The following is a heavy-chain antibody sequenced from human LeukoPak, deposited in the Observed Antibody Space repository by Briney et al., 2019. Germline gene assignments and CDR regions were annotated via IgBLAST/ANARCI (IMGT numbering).Heavy chain of an antibody. Sequence: GGSLRLSCAASGFTFSSYGMHWVRQAPGKGLEWVAVISYDGSNKYYADSVKGRFTISRDNSKNTLYLRMGSLRVEDMAVYYCARDFGGSGSYAYYAMDVWGQGTTVTVSS. D-gene: IGHD3-10*01. CDR2: ISYDGSNK. CDR1: GFTFSSYG. J-gene: IGHJ6*02. V-gene: IGHV3-30*03. CDR3: ARDFGGSGSYAYYAMDV.